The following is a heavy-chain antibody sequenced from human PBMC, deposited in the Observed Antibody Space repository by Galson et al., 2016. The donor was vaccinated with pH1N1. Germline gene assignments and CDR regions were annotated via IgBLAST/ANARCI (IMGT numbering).Heavy chain of an antibody. CDR3: VRHHVDPSFDR. CDR2: IYHGGNT. V-gene: IGHV4-39*01. J-gene: IGHJ4*02. D-gene: IGHD5-24*01. Sequence: QSPGKGLEWIGSIYHGGNTYYNPSLGSRVTMAVDTSKDQFTLNIISVTAADTALYSCVRHHVDPSFDRWGQGILVTASS.